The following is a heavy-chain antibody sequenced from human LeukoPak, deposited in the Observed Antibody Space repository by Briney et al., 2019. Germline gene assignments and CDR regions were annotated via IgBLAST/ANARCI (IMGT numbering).Heavy chain of an antibody. D-gene: IGHD3-16*01. Sequence: SETLSLTCAVYGGSFSGYYWSWIRQPPGKGLEWIGEINHSGSTNYNPSLKSRVTISVDTSKNQFSLKLSSVTAADTAVYYCASRRVMRPFDYWGQGTLVTVSS. J-gene: IGHJ4*02. CDR2: INHSGST. CDR1: GGSFSGYY. V-gene: IGHV4-34*01. CDR3: ASRRVMRPFDY.